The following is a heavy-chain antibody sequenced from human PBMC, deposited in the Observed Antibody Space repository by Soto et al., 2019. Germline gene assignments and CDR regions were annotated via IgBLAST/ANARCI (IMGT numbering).Heavy chain of an antibody. CDR1: GGSISSYY. Sequence: SETLSLTCTVSGGSISSYYWSWIRQPPGKGLEWIGYIYYSGSTNYNPSLKSRVTISVDTSKNQFSLKLSSVTAADTAVYYCARIVYDSSGYYYPYFDYWGQGTLVTVSS. J-gene: IGHJ4*02. D-gene: IGHD3-22*01. V-gene: IGHV4-59*08. CDR3: ARIVYDSSGYYYPYFDY. CDR2: IYYSGST.